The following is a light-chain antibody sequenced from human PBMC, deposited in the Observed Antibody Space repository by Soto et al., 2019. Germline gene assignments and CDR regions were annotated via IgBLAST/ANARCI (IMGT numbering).Light chain of an antibody. CDR2: DVS. CDR1: SSDVGGYNY. Sequence: CALTRPASVTGAAGQAITISCTGTSSDVGGYNYVSWYQQHPGKAPKLMIYDVSNRPSGVSNRFSGSKSGNTASLTISGLQAEDEADYYCSSYTSSSTLYVFGTGTKVTVL. V-gene: IGLV2-14*01. J-gene: IGLJ1*01. CDR3: SSYTSSSTLYV.